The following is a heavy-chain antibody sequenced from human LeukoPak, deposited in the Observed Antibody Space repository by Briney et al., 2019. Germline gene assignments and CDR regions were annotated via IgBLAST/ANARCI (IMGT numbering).Heavy chain of an antibody. CDR1: GFTFSSNY. D-gene: IGHD3-3*01. J-gene: IGHJ6*02. CDR3: ASCEGEWLGTEHYYYYGMDV. V-gene: IGHV3-53*04. Sequence: GGSLRLSCAASGFTFSSNYMSWVRQAPGKGLEGVSVMYSGGSTYYADSVKGRFTISRHNSKNTLYLQMNSLRAEDTAVYYCASCEGEWLGTEHYYYYGMDVWGQGTTVTVSS. CDR2: MYSGGST.